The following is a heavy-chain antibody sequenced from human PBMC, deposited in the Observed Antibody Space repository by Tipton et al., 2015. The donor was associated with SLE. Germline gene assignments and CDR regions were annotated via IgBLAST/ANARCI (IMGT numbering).Heavy chain of an antibody. CDR1: GFTFSSYE. D-gene: IGHD6-13*01. J-gene: IGHJ4*02. CDR2: ISSSGSII. V-gene: IGHV3-48*03. CDR3: GRDVHDAAADY. Sequence: GSLRLSCAASGFTFSSYEMNWVRQAPGKGLEWVSYISSSGSIIYYADSVKGRFTISRDNAKNSLYLQMNSLTAEDTAVYYCGRDVHDAAADYRGQGTLVTVSS.